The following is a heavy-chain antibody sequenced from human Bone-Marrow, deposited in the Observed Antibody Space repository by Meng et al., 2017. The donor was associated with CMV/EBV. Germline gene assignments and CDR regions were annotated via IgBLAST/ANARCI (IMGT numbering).Heavy chain of an antibody. D-gene: IGHD1-26*01. CDR3: ARGWVDGMDV. CDR1: GGSINNSLYY. CDR2: ISYRGST. J-gene: IGHJ6*04. V-gene: IGHV4-39*07. Sequence: GSLRLSCTVSGGSINNSLYYWGWIRQPPGKGLEWIGVISYRGSTYYNPSLKSRVTISIDTSKSQFSLKLSSVTAADTAAYYCARGWVDGMDVWGEGTTVTVSS.